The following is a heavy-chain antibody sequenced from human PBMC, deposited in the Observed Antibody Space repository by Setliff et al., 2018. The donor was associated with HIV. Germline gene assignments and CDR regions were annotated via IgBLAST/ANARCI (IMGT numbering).Heavy chain of an antibody. CDR3: AKGVKWLAP. CDR2: MNSDGGT. V-gene: IGHV3-53*01. Sequence: QPGGSLRLSCAASGFTVGSNYMTWVRQAPGKGLEWVSVMNSDGGTYYADSVKGRFTISRDNSINILYLHMNNLIAEDTAVYYCAKGVKWLAPWGRGTLVTVSS. CDR1: GFTVGSNY. J-gene: IGHJ5*02. D-gene: IGHD2-21*01.